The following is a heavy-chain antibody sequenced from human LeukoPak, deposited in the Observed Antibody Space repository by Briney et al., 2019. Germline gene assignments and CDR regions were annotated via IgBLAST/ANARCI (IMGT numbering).Heavy chain of an antibody. CDR1: TFPFSSFA. CDR2: ISRDGSTN. Sequence: GGSLRLSCAASTFPFSSFAFHWVRQAPGKGLEWVAVISRDGSTNHYADSVKGRFTISRDNSNNSLYLQMNSLSAEDTAVYYCARARGKWPLLPLDYWGQGTPVTVSS. V-gene: IGHV3-30*04. D-gene: IGHD2/OR15-2a*01. CDR3: ARARGKWPLLPLDY. J-gene: IGHJ4*02.